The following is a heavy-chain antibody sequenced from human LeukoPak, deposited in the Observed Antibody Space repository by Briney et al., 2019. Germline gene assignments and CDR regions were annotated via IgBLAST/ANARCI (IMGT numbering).Heavy chain of an antibody. J-gene: IGHJ4*02. Sequence: GASVKVSCKASGGTFSSYAISWVRQAPGQGLEWMGGIIPIFGTANYAQNFQGRVNMTRDMSTSTVYMLLTSLRSEDTAVYYCARDAPPDSSGRGEMDYWGQGSLVTVSS. CDR3: ARDAPPDSSGRGEMDY. D-gene: IGHD3-22*01. V-gene: IGHV1-69*05. CDR2: IIPIFGTA. CDR1: GGTFSSYA.